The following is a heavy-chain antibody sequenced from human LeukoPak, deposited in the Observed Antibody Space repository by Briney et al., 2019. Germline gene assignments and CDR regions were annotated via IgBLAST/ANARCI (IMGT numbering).Heavy chain of an antibody. J-gene: IGHJ6*03. V-gene: IGHV1-69*13. CDR2: IIPIFGTA. Sequence: ASVKVSCKASGYTFTTYGISWVRQAPGQGLEWMGGIIPIFGTANYAQKFQGRVTITADESTSTAYMELSSLRSEDTAVYYCVRGVLDLVTYYYYYMDVWGKGTTVTVSS. CDR3: VRGVLDLVTYYYYYMDV. D-gene: IGHD3/OR15-3a*01. CDR1: GYTFTTYG.